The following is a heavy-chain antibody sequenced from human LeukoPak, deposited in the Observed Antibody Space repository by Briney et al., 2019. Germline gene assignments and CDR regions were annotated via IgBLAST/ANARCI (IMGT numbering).Heavy chain of an antibody. D-gene: IGHD2-8*02. CDR2: INGDGTRR. CDR1: EFTFNKYW. J-gene: IGHJ5*02. V-gene: IGHV3-74*01. CDR3: VTETDCPGGRCYLSHWFDP. Sequence: GGALRLSCAASEFTFNKYWMHWVRQAPGKGLVWVSRINGDGTRRDYVDSVKRRFTISRDNAKNTVNLQMNSLREEDTDVYYCVTETDCPGGRCYLSHWFDPWGQGTLVTVSP.